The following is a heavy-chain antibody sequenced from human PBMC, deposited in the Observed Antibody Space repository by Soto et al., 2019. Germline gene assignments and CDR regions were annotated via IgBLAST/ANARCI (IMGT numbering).Heavy chain of an antibody. CDR3: ARGLAPSGFDL. CDR1: GDSVSSNTAA. J-gene: IGHJ4*02. V-gene: IGHV6-1*01. CDR2: TYYRSNWRH. Sequence: SQTLSLTCAISGDSVSSNTAAWNWIRSSPSRGLEWLGRTYYRSNWRHDYAVSVKSRITVNPDTSKNHFSLQLNSVTPDDTAVYYCARGLAPSGFDLCGQGTLVTL. D-gene: IGHD5-12*01.